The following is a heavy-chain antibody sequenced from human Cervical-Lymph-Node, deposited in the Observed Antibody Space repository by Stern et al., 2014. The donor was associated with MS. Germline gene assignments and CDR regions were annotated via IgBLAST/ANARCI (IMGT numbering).Heavy chain of an antibody. CDR1: GFTFTTHY. V-gene: IGHV1-46*03. J-gene: IGHJ5*02. CDR2: INPNSGTT. D-gene: IGHD1-1*01. CDR3: TRVQRERRALDHFDP. Sequence: VHLVESGAEVKKPGASVKVSCEASGFTFTTHYIHWIRQAPGEGLEWVGMINPNSGTTSYARQFQGRVIITRDTSTSTIYMELTGLRSEDTALYFCTRVQRERRALDHFDPWGQGTLVTVSS.